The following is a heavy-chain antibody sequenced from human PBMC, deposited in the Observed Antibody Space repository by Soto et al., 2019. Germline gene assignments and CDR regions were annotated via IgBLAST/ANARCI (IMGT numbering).Heavy chain of an antibody. J-gene: IGHJ6*02. CDR3: ARALLMVRGVIRYYYYGMDV. Sequence: SETLSLTCAVYGGSFSGYYWSWIRQPPGKGLEWIGEINHSGSTNYNPSLKSRVTISVDTSKNQFSLKLSSMTAADTAVYYCARALLMVRGVIRYYYYGMDVWGQGTTVTVSS. CDR2: INHSGST. D-gene: IGHD3-10*01. CDR1: GGSFSGYY. V-gene: IGHV4-34*01.